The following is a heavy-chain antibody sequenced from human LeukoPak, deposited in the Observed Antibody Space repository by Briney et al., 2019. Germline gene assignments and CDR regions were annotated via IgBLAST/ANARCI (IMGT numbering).Heavy chain of an antibody. J-gene: IGHJ6*03. Sequence: GGSLRLSCAASGFTFSSYWMSWVRQAPGKGLEWVANIKQDGSEKYYVDSVKGRFTISRDNAKNSLYLQMNSLRAEDTAVYYCARLETRFLEWSSGYYYMDVWGKGTTVTVSS. CDR3: ARLETRFLEWSSGYYYMDV. CDR2: IKQDGSEK. CDR1: GFTFSSYW. D-gene: IGHD3-3*01. V-gene: IGHV3-7*01.